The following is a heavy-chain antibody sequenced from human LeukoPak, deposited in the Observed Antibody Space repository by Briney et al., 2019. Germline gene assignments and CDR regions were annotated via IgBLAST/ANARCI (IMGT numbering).Heavy chain of an antibody. CDR2: ISYDGSNK. J-gene: IGHJ4*02. Sequence: GRSLRLSCAASGFTFSSYAMHWVRQAPGKGLEWVAVISYDGSNKYYADSVKGRFTISRDNSKNTLYLQMNSLRAEDTAVYYCAKDRAPLKYCSSTSCYPSGACFDYWGQGTLVTVSS. V-gene: IGHV3-30-3*01. CDR1: GFTFSSYA. D-gene: IGHD2-2*01. CDR3: AKDRAPLKYCSSTSCYPSGACFDY.